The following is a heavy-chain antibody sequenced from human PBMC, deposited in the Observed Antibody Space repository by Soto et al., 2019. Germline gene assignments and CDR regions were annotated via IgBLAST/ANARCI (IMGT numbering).Heavy chain of an antibody. CDR3: ARHGYNYGGGYFDY. D-gene: IGHD5-18*01. V-gene: IGHV3-66*04. Sequence: EVQLVESGGGLVQPGGPLRLSCAASGVTVSSNYMSWVRQAPGKGLEWVSVIYSGGSTYYADSVKGRFTISRDNSKNTLYLQMKSLRAEDTAVYYCARHGYNYGGGYFDYWGQGTLVTVSS. CDR1: GVTVSSNY. CDR2: IYSGGST. J-gene: IGHJ4*02.